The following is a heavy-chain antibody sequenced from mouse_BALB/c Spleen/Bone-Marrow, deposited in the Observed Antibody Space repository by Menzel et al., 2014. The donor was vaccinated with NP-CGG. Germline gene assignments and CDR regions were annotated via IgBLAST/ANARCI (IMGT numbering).Heavy chain of an antibody. J-gene: IGHJ3*01. V-gene: IGHV1-4*01. CDR3: ARRGVYDYPWFVY. D-gene: IGHD2-4*01. Sequence: QVQLKESGAELARPGASVKMSCRASGYTFTTYTVHWVKQRPGQGPEWIGYINPSSDYTNYNQKFKDKATLTADKSSSTAYMQLSSLTSEDSAVYYCARRGVYDYPWFVYWGQGTLVTVSA. CDR1: GYTFTTYT. CDR2: INPSSDYT.